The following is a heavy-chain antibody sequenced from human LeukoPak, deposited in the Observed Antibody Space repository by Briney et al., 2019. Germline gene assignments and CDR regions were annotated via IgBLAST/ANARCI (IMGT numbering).Heavy chain of an antibody. CDR1: GFTFSSYA. Sequence: GGSLRLSCAASGFTFSSYAMSWVRQAPGKGLEWVSAISGSGGSTYYADSVKGRFTISRDNSKNTLYLQMNSLRAEDTAVYYCARDPSVDLDSSGYSDYWGQGTLVTVSS. J-gene: IGHJ4*02. CDR3: ARDPSVDLDSSGYSDY. CDR2: ISGSGGST. D-gene: IGHD3-22*01. V-gene: IGHV3-23*01.